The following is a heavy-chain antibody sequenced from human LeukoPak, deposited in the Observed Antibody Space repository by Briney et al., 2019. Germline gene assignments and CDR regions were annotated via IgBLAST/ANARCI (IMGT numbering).Heavy chain of an antibody. CDR2: IYYSGST. Sequence: SETLSLTCTVSGGSISSYYWSWIRQPPGKGLEWIGYIYYSGSTNYNPSLKSRVTISADTSKNQFSLKLSSVTAADTAVYYCAGDGSSSSAANYWGQGTLVTVSS. J-gene: IGHJ4*02. V-gene: IGHV4-59*08. CDR3: AGDGSSSSAANY. CDR1: GGSISSYY. D-gene: IGHD6-6*01.